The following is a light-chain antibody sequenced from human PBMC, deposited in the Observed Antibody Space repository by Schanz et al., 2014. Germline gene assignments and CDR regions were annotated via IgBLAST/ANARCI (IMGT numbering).Light chain of an antibody. Sequence: QSVLTQPPSASGTPGQRVTISCSGSSSNIGSTTVNWYQQLPGTAPKLLIYSSNQRPSGVPDRFSGSKFGTSASLAISGLQSEDEADYYCSSYAGSNNLVFGGGTKLTVL. CDR3: SSYAGSNNLV. CDR2: SSN. CDR1: SSNIGSTT. J-gene: IGLJ2*01. V-gene: IGLV1-44*01.